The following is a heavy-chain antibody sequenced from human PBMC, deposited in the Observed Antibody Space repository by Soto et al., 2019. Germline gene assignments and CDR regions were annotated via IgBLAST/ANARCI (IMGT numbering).Heavy chain of an antibody. D-gene: IGHD2-15*01. J-gene: IGHJ6*02. CDR3: ARDGGGKSYGMDV. CDR1: GGSISSYY. CDR2: IYYSGST. V-gene: IGHV4-59*01. Sequence: QVQLQESGPGLVKPSETLSLTCTVSGGSISSYYWSWIRQPPGKGLEWLGYIYYSGSTNYNPSLKCRVNISVDTSKNQFSLKLSSVTAADTAVYYCARDGGGKSYGMDVWGQGTTVTVSS.